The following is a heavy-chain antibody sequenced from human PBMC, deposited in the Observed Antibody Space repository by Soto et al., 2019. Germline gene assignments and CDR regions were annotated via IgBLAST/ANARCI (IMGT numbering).Heavy chain of an antibody. CDR3: ARDTGVITGSTSWYNWLDP. J-gene: IGHJ5*02. CDR1: GFSLSSYS. V-gene: IGHV3-48*02. CDR2: ISSSSNTI. D-gene: IGHD1-7*01. Sequence: VQLVESGGGLVQPGGSLRLSCAASGFSLSSYSMKWVRQAPGKGLEWISYISSSSNTIYYADSVKGRFTISRDNARNSLYLQMSSLRDEDTAVYYCARDTGVITGSTSWYNWLDPWGQGTLVTVSS.